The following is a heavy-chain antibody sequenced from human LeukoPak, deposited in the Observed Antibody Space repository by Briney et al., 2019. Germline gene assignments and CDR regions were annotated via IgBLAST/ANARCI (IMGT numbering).Heavy chain of an antibody. CDR3: ARHKQKVLWFGESKMYNWFDP. Sequence: PSETLSLTCTVSGGSISSSSYYWGWIRQPPGKGLEWIGSIYYSGSTYYNPSLKSRVTISVDTSKNQFSLKLSSVTAADTAVYYCARHKQKVLWFGESKMYNWFDPWGQGTLVTVSS. D-gene: IGHD3-10*01. J-gene: IGHJ5*02. CDR1: GGSISSSSYY. CDR2: IYYSGST. V-gene: IGHV4-39*01.